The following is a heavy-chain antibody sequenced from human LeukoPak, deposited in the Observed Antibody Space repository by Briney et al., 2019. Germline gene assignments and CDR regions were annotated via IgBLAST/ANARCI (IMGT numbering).Heavy chain of an antibody. CDR1: GFTFRTYW. V-gene: IGHV3-7*01. CDR2: INHDGGEV. D-gene: IGHD3-22*01. CDR3: ATDRKSYDWSDYRFHY. Sequence: GGSLRLSCVASGFTFRTYWMNWFRRAPGKGLEWVGNINHDGGEVNYVDSVKGRFTISRDNAKDSLYLQMNSLRAEDTAMYYCATDRKSYDWSDYRFHYWGQGALVTVSS. J-gene: IGHJ4*01.